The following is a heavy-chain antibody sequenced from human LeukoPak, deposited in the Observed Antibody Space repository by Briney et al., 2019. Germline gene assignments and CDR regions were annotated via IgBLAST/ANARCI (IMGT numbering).Heavy chain of an antibody. Sequence: SETLSLTCAVYGGSFSGYYWSWIRQPPGKGLEWIGEINHSGSTNYNPSLKSRVTISVDTSKNQFSLKLSSVTAADTAVYYCARALLFPAVGHLEYWGQGTLVTVSS. J-gene: IGHJ4*02. V-gene: IGHV4-34*01. CDR2: INHSGST. CDR1: GGSFSGYY. CDR3: ARALLFPAVGHLEY. D-gene: IGHD4-23*01.